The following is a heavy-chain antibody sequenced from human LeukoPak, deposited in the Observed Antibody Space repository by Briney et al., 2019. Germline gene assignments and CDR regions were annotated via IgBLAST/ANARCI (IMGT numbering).Heavy chain of an antibody. D-gene: IGHD2-2*01. J-gene: IGHJ4*02. CDR3: ARGCTSTSCYVPFDY. CDR1: GGSISSSIW. CDR2: IYQSGTT. V-gene: IGHV4-4*02. Sequence: SGTLSLTCAVSGGSISSSIWWTWVRQPPGQGLEWIGEIYQSGTTNYNPSLKSRVTISIDKSKNQFSLKLTSVTAADTAVYYCARGCTSTSCYVPFDYWGQGTLVTVSS.